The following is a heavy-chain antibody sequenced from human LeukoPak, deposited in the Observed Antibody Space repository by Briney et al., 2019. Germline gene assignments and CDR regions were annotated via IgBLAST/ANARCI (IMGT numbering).Heavy chain of an antibody. J-gene: IGHJ3*02. CDR3: DRTYPSTSSAYDI. D-gene: IGHD2/OR15-2a*01. Sequence: SETLSLTSLVDSGSPASLCSGCISQPPGKGLEWIGEINHSGSTNYNPSLKSRVTISVDTSKNQFSLKRSSATAADTVVYYCDRTYPSTSSAYDIWGQGTMVTVSS. CDR2: INHSGST. V-gene: IGHV4-34*01. CDR1: SGSPASLC.